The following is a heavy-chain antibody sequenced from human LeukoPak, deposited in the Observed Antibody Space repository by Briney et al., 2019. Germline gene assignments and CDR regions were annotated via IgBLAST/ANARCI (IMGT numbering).Heavy chain of an antibody. V-gene: IGHV4-34*01. CDR3: ARESIAAAGTWCYYYYMDV. D-gene: IGHD6-13*01. Sequence: PSETLSLTCAVYGGSFSGYYWSWIRQPPGKGLEWIGEINHSGSTNYNPSLKSRVTISVDTSKNQFSLKLSSVTAADTAVYYCARESIAAAGTWCYYYYMDVWGKGTTVTVSS. CDR1: GGSFSGYY. CDR2: INHSGST. J-gene: IGHJ6*03.